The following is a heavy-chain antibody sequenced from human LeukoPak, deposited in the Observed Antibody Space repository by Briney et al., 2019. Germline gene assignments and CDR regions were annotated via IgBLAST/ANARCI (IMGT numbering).Heavy chain of an antibody. D-gene: IGHD1-1*01. CDR1: GFTFSDYY. CDR3: ARPTTLKSRYTPPEY. V-gene: IGHV3-11*06. Sequence: GGSRRLSCAASGFTFSDYYMTWIRQAPGKGLEWISIISSGSSYTNYADSVKGRFTISRDNAKNSLYLQMNSLRAEDTAVYYCARPTTLKSRYTPPEYWGQGTLVTVSS. J-gene: IGHJ1*01. CDR2: ISSGSSYT.